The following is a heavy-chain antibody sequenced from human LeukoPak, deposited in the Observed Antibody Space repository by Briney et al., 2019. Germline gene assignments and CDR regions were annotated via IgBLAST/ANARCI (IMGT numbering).Heavy chain of an antibody. CDR3: VRGTNGWSGIDY. Sequence: AGGSLRLSCAASGFTFSAYWMHWVRQTPGKGLEDVSTISPNGEYPSYADSVKGRFTISRDNAKNTLYLEIHSLTAEDTAIYSCVRGTNGWSGIDYWGQGTPVTVSS. V-gene: IGHV3-74*01. D-gene: IGHD6-19*01. J-gene: IGHJ4*02. CDR1: GFTFSAYW. CDR2: ISPNGEYP.